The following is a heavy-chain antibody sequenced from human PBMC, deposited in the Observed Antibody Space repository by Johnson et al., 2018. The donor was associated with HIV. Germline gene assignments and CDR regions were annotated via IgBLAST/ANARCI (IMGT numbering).Heavy chain of an antibody. CDR2: ISYDGSNK. D-gene: IGHD1-26*01. CDR3: AKDMRQWELLDAFDI. Sequence: QVQLVESGGGVVQPGESLRLSCAASGFTFSNYAMHWVRQAPGKGLEWLSVISYDGSNKYYADSVKGRFTISRDNSKNTLYLQMNSLRAEDTAVYYCAKDMRQWELLDAFDIWGQGTMVTVSS. J-gene: IGHJ3*02. V-gene: IGHV3-30*04. CDR1: GFTFSNYA.